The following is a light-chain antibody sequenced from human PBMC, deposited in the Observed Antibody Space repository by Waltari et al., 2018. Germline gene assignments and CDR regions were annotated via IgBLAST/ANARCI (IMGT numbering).Light chain of an antibody. V-gene: IGKV1-17*01. Sequence: DIQMTQSPSSLSASVGDSVTIPCRPSQAIGTYLNWFQQKPGKAPKLLIYSTSNLESGVPSRFSGTSSGPDFTLTITGLQPEDFATYYCLQHHTYPWTFGRGTRVEF. J-gene: IGKJ1*01. CDR1: QAIGTY. CDR3: LQHHTYPWT. CDR2: STS.